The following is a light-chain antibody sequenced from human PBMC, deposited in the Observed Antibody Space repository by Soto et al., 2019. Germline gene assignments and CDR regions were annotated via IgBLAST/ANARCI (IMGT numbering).Light chain of an antibody. CDR1: QSVGSN. J-gene: IGKJ2*01. Sequence: EIVLTHSPATLSVSPGERATLSCRASQSVGSNLAWYQQRPSQPPRILIYDASTKATDIPARFSGGGSGSEFTLTISSRQSEDFAVYYCQQYNNWPYTFGQGNKVQIK. V-gene: IGKV3-15*01. CDR2: DAS. CDR3: QQYNNWPYT.